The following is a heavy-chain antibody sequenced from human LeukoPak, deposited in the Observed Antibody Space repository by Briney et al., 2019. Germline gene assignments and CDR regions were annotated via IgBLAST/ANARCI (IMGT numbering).Heavy chain of an antibody. CDR3: AKDQLWLGIYYYYGMDV. CDR1: GFTFSSYG. V-gene: IGHV3-30*02. CDR2: IRYDGSNK. J-gene: IGHJ6*02. Sequence: PGGSLRLSCAASGFTFSSYGMHWVRQAPGKGLEWVAFIRYDGSNKYYADSVKGRFTISRDNSKNTLYLQMNSLRAEDTAVYYCAKDQLWLGIYYYYGMDVWGQGTTVTVSS. D-gene: IGHD6-19*01.